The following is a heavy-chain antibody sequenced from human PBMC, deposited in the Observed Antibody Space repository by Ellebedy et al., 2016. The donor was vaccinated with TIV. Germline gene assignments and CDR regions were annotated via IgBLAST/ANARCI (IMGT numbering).Heavy chain of an antibody. D-gene: IGHD3-10*02. CDR1: RYTFTGYY. J-gene: IGHJ4*02. Sequence: ASVKVSXKASRYTFTGYYMHWVRQAPGQGLEWMGWINPNSGGTNYAQKFQGRVTMTRDTSISTAYMELSRLRSDDTAVYYCARDLSGANFDYWGQGTLATVSS. V-gene: IGHV1-2*02. CDR3: ARDLSGANFDY. CDR2: INPNSGGT.